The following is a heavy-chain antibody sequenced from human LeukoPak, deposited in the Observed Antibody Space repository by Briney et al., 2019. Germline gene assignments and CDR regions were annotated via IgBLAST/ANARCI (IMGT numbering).Heavy chain of an antibody. CDR2: ISYDGNTK. J-gene: IGHJ4*02. CDR1: GFTFSSYG. CDR3: ARDKIVGATNFDY. V-gene: IGHV3-30*03. D-gene: IGHD1-26*01. Sequence: GGSLRLSCAVSGFTFSSYGTHWVRQAPGTGPEWVATISYDGNTKYYADSVKGRFTISRDNSDNTLYLQMNSLRAEDTAVYYCARDKIVGATNFDYWGQGTLVTVSS.